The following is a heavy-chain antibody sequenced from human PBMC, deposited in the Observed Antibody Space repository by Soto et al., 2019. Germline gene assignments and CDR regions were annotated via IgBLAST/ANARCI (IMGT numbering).Heavy chain of an antibody. Sequence: GGSLRLSSAASGFTLSSYGMHWVRQAPGKGLEWVAVIWYDGSNKYYADSVKGRFTISRDNSKNTLYLQMNSLRAEDTAVYYCARDNYYDSSGYDYWGQGTLVTVSS. CDR1: GFTLSSYG. D-gene: IGHD3-22*01. CDR2: IWYDGSNK. CDR3: ARDNYYDSSGYDY. V-gene: IGHV3-33*01. J-gene: IGHJ4*02.